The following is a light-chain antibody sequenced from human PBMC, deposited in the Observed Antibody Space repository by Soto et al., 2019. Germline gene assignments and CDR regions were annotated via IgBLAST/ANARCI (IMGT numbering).Light chain of an antibody. Sequence: DIQVTQSPSSVSASVGDRVTITCQASQDINKNLIWYQQKPGKAPKLLIYDASSLDSGVPSRFSGSGSGTEFTLTISSLQPDDFATYYCQQYNSYSWTFGQGTKVDIK. CDR1: QDINKN. CDR2: DAS. CDR3: QQYNSYSWT. V-gene: IGKV1-5*01. J-gene: IGKJ1*01.